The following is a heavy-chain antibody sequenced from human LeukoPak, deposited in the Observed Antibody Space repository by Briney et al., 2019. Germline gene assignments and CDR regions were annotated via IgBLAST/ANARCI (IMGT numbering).Heavy chain of an antibody. V-gene: IGHV1-2*02. CDR3: AIKFVVPAALDY. Sequence: ASVTVSCKASGYTFTCYFLNWVRQAPGQGLEWMGWINPNSGATHYAPKFQGRVTMTRDTSITTAYMELSSLRSDDTAVYYCAIKFVVPAALDYRGPGTVVTVSS. CDR1: GYTFTCYF. D-gene: IGHD2-2*01. CDR2: INPNSGAT. J-gene: IGHJ4*02.